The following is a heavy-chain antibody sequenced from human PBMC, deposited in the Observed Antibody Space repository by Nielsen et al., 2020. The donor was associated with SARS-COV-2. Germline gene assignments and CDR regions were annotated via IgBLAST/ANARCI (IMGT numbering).Heavy chain of an antibody. V-gene: IGHV3-33*01. J-gene: IGHJ4*02. CDR2: IWYDGSEI. CDR1: GLPFGSYR. Sequence: GGSLRLSCAPPGLPFGSYRMHRVCQAPGRGLEWLAVIWYDGSEIYYADSVNGRFTISRDISKNTLYLQMNSLRVEDTAVYYCTRAPYSSGDFDFWGQGTLVTVSS. CDR3: TRAPYSSGDFDF. D-gene: IGHD6-25*01.